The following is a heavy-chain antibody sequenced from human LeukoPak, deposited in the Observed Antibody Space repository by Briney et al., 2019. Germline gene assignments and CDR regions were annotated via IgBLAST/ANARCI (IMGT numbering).Heavy chain of an antibody. CDR1: GGFISSYY. CDR3: ARVSEQLVHNYYYYGMDV. CDR2: IYYSGST. J-gene: IGHJ6*02. Sequence: PSETLSLTCTVSGGFISSYYWSWIRQPPGKGLEWIGYIYYSGSTNYNPSLKSRVTISVDTSKNQFSLKLSSVTAADTAVYYCARVSEQLVHNYYYYGMDVWGQGTTVTVSS. V-gene: IGHV4-59*01. D-gene: IGHD6-13*01.